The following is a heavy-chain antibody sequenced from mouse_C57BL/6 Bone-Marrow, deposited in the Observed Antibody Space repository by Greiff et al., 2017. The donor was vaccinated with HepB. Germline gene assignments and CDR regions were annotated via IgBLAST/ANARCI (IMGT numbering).Heavy chain of an antibody. Sequence: QVQLQQSGPGLVQPSQSLSITCTVSGFSLTSYGVHWVRQSPGKGLEWLGVIWSGGRTDYNAAFISRLSISKDNSKSQVFFKMNSLQADDTAIYYCARKTGDDYPLYAVDYWGQGTSVTVSS. D-gene: IGHD2-4*01. V-gene: IGHV2-2*01. J-gene: IGHJ4*01. CDR3: ARKTGDDYPLYAVDY. CDR2: IWSGGRT. CDR1: GFSLTSYG.